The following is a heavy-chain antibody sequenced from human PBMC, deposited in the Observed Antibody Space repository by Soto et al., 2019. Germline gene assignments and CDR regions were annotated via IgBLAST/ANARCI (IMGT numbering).Heavy chain of an antibody. Sequence: PLETLSLTCPVSGGSISGYYGSWIRQPPGKGLEWIGYIYYSGSTNYNPSLKSRVTISVDTSKNQFSLKLSSVTAADTAVYYCARGGIQLWPRPAFDIWGQGTMVTVSS. J-gene: IGHJ3*02. CDR2: IYYSGST. CDR3: ARGGIQLWPRPAFDI. D-gene: IGHD5-18*01. CDR1: GGSISGYY. V-gene: IGHV4-59*01.